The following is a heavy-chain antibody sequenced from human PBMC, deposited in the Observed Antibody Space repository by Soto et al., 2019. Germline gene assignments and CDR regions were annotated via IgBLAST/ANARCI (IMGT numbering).Heavy chain of an antibody. V-gene: IGHV1-69*04. CDR3: AREVGLTLSSTSCHLDY. D-gene: IGHD2-2*01. Sequence: SVKVSCKASGGTFSSYTISWVRQAPGQGLEWMGRIIPILGIANYAQKFQGRVTITADKSTSTAYMELSSLRSEDTAVYYCAREVGLTLSSTSCHLDYWGQGTLVTVSS. J-gene: IGHJ4*02. CDR1: GGTFSSYT. CDR2: IIPILGIA.